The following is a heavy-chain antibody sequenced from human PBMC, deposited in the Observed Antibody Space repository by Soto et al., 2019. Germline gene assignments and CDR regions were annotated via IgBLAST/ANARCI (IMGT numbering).Heavy chain of an antibody. J-gene: IGHJ6*02. CDR2: IYYSGST. Sequence: SETLSLTCTVSGGSISSYYWSWIRQPPGKGLEWIGYIYYSGSTNYNPSLKSRVTISVDTSKNQFSLKLSSVTAADTAVYYCASQTIAAAGTGYYYYYYGMDVWGQGTTVTVSS. D-gene: IGHD6-13*01. CDR3: ASQTIAAAGTGYYYYYYGMDV. CDR1: GGSISSYY. V-gene: IGHV4-59*08.